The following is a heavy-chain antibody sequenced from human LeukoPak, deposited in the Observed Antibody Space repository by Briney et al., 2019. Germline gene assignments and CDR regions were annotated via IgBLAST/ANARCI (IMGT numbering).Heavy chain of an antibody. Sequence: SETLSLTCAVYGGSFSGYYWSWIRQPPGKGLEWIGEINHGGSTNYNPSLKSRVTISVDTSKNQFSLKLSSVTAADTAVYYCARGRARGLLGSGWFIFDYWGQGTLVTVSS. CDR2: INHGGST. J-gene: IGHJ4*02. V-gene: IGHV4-34*01. CDR1: GGSFSGYY. D-gene: IGHD6-19*01. CDR3: ARGRARGLLGSGWFIFDY.